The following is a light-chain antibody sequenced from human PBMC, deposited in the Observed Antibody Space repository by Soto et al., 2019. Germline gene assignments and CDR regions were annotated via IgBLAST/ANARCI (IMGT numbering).Light chain of an antibody. CDR3: QQYVWSPQFT. CDR2: GTS. J-gene: IGKJ3*01. V-gene: IGKV3-20*01. CDR1: QTVTNNY. Sequence: EIVLTQSPGTLSLSPGERATLSCMASQTVTNNYSACYQQKPGHAPRLLIYGTSTRDAGIPDRFSGSGSGTDFTLTISRLEPDDFALYYCQQYVWSPQFTFGPGTKVDIK.